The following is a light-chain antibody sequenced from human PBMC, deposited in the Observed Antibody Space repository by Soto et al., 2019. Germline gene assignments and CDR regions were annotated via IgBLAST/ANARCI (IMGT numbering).Light chain of an antibody. CDR3: LQYSNWPPGT. CDR2: GAS. Sequence: ETVMTQSPATLSVSPGERATLSCRASQSVSSDLAWYQQKPGQAPRLLIYGASTRATGIPARFSGSGSGTEFTLTIGSLQSEDFAVYYCLQYSNWPPGTFDQGTKVEIK. V-gene: IGKV3-15*01. CDR1: QSVSSD. J-gene: IGKJ1*01.